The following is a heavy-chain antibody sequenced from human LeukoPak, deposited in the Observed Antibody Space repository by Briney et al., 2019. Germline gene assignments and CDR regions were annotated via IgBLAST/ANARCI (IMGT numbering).Heavy chain of an antibody. CDR3: ASSPEWGYCSSTSCYGAFDI. CDR1: GASLRSSSYY. Sequence: SEPLSLPCALLGASLRSSSYYWGSIRQPPGTRLECLGRIFYSGSTYYEPSLKSRVTISVNTAKNQFSLKLSSVTAADTAVYYCASSPEWGYCSSTSCYGAFDIWGQGTMVTVSS. D-gene: IGHD2-2*01. V-gene: IGHV4-39*01. CDR2: IFYSGST. J-gene: IGHJ3*02.